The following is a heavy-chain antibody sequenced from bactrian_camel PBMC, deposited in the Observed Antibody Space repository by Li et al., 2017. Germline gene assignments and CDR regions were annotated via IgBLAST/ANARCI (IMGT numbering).Heavy chain of an antibody. J-gene: IGHJ4*01. Sequence: HVQLVESGGGSVQVGGSLTLSCEASGYSVSKGYMAWFRQAPGKEREGVAAIDTAGMPTYTYSVKDRFTTSRDNAPNRWHLQMNTLTAEDTGIYYCAATMCMDTVRTPDDLLRAANFWGQGTQVTVS. CDR3: AATMCMDTVRTPDDLLRAANF. D-gene: IGHD2*01. V-gene: IGHV3S53*01. CDR2: IDTAGMP. CDR1: GYSVSKGY.